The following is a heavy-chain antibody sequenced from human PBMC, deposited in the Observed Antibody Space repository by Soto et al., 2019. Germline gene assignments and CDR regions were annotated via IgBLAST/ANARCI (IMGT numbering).Heavy chain of an antibody. CDR1: GYTFTGYY. Sequence: QVQLVQSGADVKTPGASVRVSCKASGYTFTGYYVHWVREAPGQGLEWMGWINPETGGTSYAQKFQGRVTLSRDTSINTAYLELSRLRFDDAAVYFCARERYQVISDGMDVWGQGTLLTVSS. J-gene: IGHJ6*02. CDR2: INPETGGT. CDR3: ARERYQVISDGMDV. D-gene: IGHD2-2*01. V-gene: IGHV1-2*02.